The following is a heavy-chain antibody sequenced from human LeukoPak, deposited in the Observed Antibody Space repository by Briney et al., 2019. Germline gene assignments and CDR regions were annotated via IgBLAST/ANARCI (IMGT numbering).Heavy chain of an antibody. CDR3: ARYGSGAYALDV. D-gene: IGHD3-10*01. V-gene: IGHV4-59*08. Sequence: PSETLSLTCTVSGGSISTYYWSWLRQPPGKGLEWIAHIHYSGAIKYNPSLKSRVSMSVDTSKNQFSLRLSSVTAADTAVYYCARYGSGAYALDVWGQGTMVTVSS. CDR1: GGSISTYY. CDR2: IHYSGAI. J-gene: IGHJ3*01.